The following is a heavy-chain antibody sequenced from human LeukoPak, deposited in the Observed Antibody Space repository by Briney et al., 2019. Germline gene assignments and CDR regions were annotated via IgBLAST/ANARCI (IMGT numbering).Heavy chain of an antibody. J-gene: IGHJ4*02. CDR1: GFTVSSNY. V-gene: IGHV3-66*01. CDR2: IYSGGST. Sequence: PGGSLRLSCAASGFTVSSNYMSWVRQAPGKGLEWVSVIYSGGSTYYADSVKGRFTISRDNSKNTLYLQMNNLRAEDTAVYYCAREKDANFDYWGQGTLVTVSS. CDR3: AREKDANFDY.